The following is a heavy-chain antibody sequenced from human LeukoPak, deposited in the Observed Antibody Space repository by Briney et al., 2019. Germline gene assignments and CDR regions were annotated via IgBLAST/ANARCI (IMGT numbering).Heavy chain of an antibody. CDR3: ARDGVYSSGWYGDY. Sequence: GASVKVSCKASGYTFTGYYMHWVRQAPGQGLEWMGWINPNSGGTNYAQKFQGRVTTTRDTSISTAYMELSRLRSDDTAVYYCARDGVYSSGWYGDYWGQGTLVTVSS. CDR1: GYTFTGYY. CDR2: INPNSGGT. V-gene: IGHV1-2*02. D-gene: IGHD6-19*01. J-gene: IGHJ4*02.